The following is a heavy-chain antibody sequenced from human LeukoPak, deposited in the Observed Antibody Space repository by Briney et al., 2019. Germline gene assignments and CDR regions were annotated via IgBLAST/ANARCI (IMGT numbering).Heavy chain of an antibody. J-gene: IGHJ6*02. D-gene: IGHD4-11*01. V-gene: IGHV3-21*01. CDR3: ARDKVTYSNYPFPYGMDV. CDR2: IGGSGGDI. CDR1: GFTFSTYT. Sequence: GGSLRLSCAASGFTFSTYTMYWVRQPPGKGLEWVSIIGGSGGDIHYADSVKGRFTISRDNAKNSLYLQMNSLRAEDTAVYYCARDKVTYSNYPFPYGMDVWGQGTTVTVSS.